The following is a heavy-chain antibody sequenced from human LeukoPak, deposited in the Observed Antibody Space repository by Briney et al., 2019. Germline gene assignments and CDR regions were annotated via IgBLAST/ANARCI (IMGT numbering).Heavy chain of an antibody. V-gene: IGHV3-64*01. D-gene: IGHD6-13*01. Sequence: GGSLRLSCAASGFTFSSYAMHWVRQAPGKGLEYVSAISSNGGSTYYANSVKGRFTISRDNSKNTLYLQMGSLRAEYMAVYYCARVGYTSYYYYGMDVWGQGTTVTVSS. CDR3: ARVGYTSYYYYGMDV. CDR2: ISSNGGST. CDR1: GFTFSSYA. J-gene: IGHJ6*02.